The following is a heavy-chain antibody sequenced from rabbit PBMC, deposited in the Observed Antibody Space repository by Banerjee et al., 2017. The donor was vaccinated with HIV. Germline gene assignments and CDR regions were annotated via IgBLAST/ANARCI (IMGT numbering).Heavy chain of an antibody. CDR2: IYSGGSGTT. CDR3: ARAALGAANYPYSLEL. D-gene: IGHD5-1*01. Sequence: QSLEESGGDLVKPGASLTLTCTASGFSASSGGYMCWVRQAPGKGLEWIGCIYSGGSGTTHYASWAKGRFTISKTSSTTVTLQMTSLTAADTATYFCARAALGAANYPYSLELWGPGTLVTVS. V-gene: IGHV1S40*01. J-gene: IGHJ4*01. CDR1: GFSASSGGY.